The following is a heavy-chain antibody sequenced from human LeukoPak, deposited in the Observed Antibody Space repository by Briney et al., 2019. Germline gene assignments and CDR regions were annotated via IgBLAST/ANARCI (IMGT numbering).Heavy chain of an antibody. CDR1: GFTFSSYA. CDR2: ISGSGGST. D-gene: IGHD2-21*02. Sequence: GGSLRLSCAASGFTFSSYAMSWVRQAPGKGLEWVSAISGSGGSTYYADSVKGRFTISRDNSKNTLYLQMNSLRAEDTAVYYCAKAPHIVVVTAIQFYFDHWGQGTLVTVSS. J-gene: IGHJ4*02. V-gene: IGHV3-23*01. CDR3: AKAPHIVVVTAIQFYFDH.